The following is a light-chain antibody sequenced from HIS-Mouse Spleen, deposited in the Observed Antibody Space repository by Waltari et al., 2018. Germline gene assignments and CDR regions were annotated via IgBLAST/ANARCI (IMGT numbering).Light chain of an antibody. CDR3: SSYTSSSTPYV. J-gene: IGLJ1*01. CDR1: SSDVGGYNY. Sequence: QSALTQPASVSGSPGQSITISCTGTSSDVGGYNYVSWYQQHPGKAPKLMIYEVRNRPSGGSNRFSGSKSCNTASLTISGLQAEDEADYYCSSYTSSSTPYVFGTGTKVTVL. CDR2: EVR. V-gene: IGLV2-14*01.